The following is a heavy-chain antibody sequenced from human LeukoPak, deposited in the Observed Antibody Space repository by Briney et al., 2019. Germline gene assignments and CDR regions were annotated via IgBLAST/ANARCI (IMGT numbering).Heavy chain of an antibody. J-gene: IGHJ5*02. Sequence: SETLSLTCAVYGVSFSGYYWSWIRQPPGKGLEWIGEINHSGSTNYNPSLKSRVTISVDTSKNQFSLKLSSVTAADTAVYYCARRGTMVRGVRNWFDPWGQGTLVTVSS. D-gene: IGHD3-10*01. CDR3: ARRGTMVRGVRNWFDP. CDR1: GVSFSGYY. V-gene: IGHV4-34*01. CDR2: INHSGST.